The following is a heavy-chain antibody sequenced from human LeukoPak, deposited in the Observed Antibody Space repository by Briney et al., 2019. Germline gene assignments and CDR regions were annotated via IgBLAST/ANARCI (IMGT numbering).Heavy chain of an antibody. CDR1: GFSFSNYW. D-gene: IGHD1-1*01. J-gene: IGHJ4*03. Sequence: PGGSLRLSCAASGFSFSNYWMSWVRQAPGKGLEWVANIDPHGSETQYAGSVKGRFTTSRDNAKNSLYVQMNSLRAEDTAIYYCARIWYFGDNNWRYFDYWGQGTLVTVAS. CDR3: ARIWYFGDNNWRYFDY. V-gene: IGHV3-7*01. CDR2: IDPHGSET.